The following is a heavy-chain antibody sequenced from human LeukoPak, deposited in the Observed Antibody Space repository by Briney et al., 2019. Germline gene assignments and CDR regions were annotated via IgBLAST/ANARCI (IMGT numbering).Heavy chain of an antibody. Sequence: TGGSLRLSCAASGFTFSSYGMHWVRQAPGKGLEWVAVIWYDGSNKYYADSVKGRFTISRDNSKNTLYLQMNSLRAEDTAVYYCARAGITMVRGVIMGYFQHWGQGTLVTVSS. J-gene: IGHJ1*01. CDR3: ARAGITMVRGVIMGYFQH. V-gene: IGHV3-33*01. CDR1: GFTFSSYG. D-gene: IGHD3-10*01. CDR2: IWYDGSNK.